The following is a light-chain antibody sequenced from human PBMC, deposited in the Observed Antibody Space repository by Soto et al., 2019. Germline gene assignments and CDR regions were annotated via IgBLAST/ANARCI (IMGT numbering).Light chain of an antibody. V-gene: IGKV1-39*01. CDR1: QSISSY. Sequence: DIQMTQSPSSLSASVGDRVTITFRASQSISSYLNWYQQKPGKAPKLLIYAAYNLQNGVPSRFNGSGSGTDFTLTISCLQPEDFTTYYCQESYDTPYAFGQGTKLEIK. CDR3: QESYDTPYA. CDR2: AAY. J-gene: IGKJ2*01.